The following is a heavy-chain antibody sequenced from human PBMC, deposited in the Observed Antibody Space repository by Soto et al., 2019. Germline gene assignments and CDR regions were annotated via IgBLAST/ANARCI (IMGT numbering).Heavy chain of an antibody. Sequence: QVQLVQSGAEVKKPGASVKVSCKASGYTFTSYGISWVRQAPGQGLEWMGWISAYNGNTNYAQKLQGRVTMTTDTSTRTAYMELRSLRSDDTAVYYCAGDLDGSGSYPVPYYFDYWGQGTLVTVSS. CDR3: AGDLDGSGSYPVPYYFDY. CDR2: ISAYNGNT. J-gene: IGHJ4*02. V-gene: IGHV1-18*01. D-gene: IGHD1-26*01. CDR1: GYTFTSYG.